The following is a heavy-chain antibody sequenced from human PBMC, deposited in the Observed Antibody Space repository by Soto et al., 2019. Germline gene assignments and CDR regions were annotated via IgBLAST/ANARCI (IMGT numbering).Heavy chain of an antibody. Sequence: GASVKVSCKASGYTFTSYGISWVRQAPGQGLEWMGWISAYNGNTNYAQKLQGRATMTTDTSTSTAYMELRSLRSDDTAVYYCARDDFWSGYSRSPYFDYWGQGTLVTVSS. CDR3: ARDDFWSGYSRSPYFDY. J-gene: IGHJ4*02. CDR2: ISAYNGNT. CDR1: GYTFTSYG. D-gene: IGHD3-3*01. V-gene: IGHV1-18*01.